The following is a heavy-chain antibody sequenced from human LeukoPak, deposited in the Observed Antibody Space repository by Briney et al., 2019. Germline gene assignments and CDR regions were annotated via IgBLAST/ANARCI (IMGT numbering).Heavy chain of an antibody. Sequence: HPGGSLRLSCAASGFTFSSNYMSWVRQAPGKGLEWVSVIYSGGSTYYADSVKGRFTISRDNSKNTLYLQMNSLRAEDTAVYYCATKYYYDSSGFHFDYWGQGTLVTVSS. CDR2: IYSGGST. CDR3: ATKYYYDSSGFHFDY. D-gene: IGHD3-22*01. J-gene: IGHJ4*02. CDR1: GFTFSSNY. V-gene: IGHV3-53*01.